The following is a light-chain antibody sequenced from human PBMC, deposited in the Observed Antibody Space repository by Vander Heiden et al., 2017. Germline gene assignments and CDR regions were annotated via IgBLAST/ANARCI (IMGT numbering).Light chain of an antibody. CDR3: QQYKNGPRRVYT. CDR2: GAS. Sequence: EIVMTQSPATLSVSPGERATLSCRASQSVSSNLAWYQQKPGQAPRLLIYGASTRATGIPARFSGSGSGTEFTLTISSLQSEDFAVYYCQQYKNGPRRVYTFGQGTKLEIK. V-gene: IGKV3-15*01. CDR1: QSVSSN. J-gene: IGKJ2*01.